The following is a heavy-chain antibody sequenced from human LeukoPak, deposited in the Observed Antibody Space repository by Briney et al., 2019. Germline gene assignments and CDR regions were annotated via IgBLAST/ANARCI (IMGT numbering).Heavy chain of an antibody. J-gene: IGHJ4*02. CDR3: AKDGGSCWYVGSDY. CDR1: GFTFSNYG. D-gene: IGHD6-19*01. V-gene: IGHV3-33*06. Sequence: PGRSLRLSCAASGFTFSNYGMHWVRQAPGKGLEWVAVIWYDGSNKYYADSVKGRFTISRDNSKNTLYLQMNSLRAEDTAVYYCAKDGGSCWYVGSDYWGQGTLVTVSS. CDR2: IWYDGSNK.